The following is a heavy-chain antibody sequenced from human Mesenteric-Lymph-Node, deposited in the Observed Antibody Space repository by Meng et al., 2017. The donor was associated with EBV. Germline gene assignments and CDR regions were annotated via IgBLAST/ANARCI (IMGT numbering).Heavy chain of an antibody. V-gene: IGHV4-4*02. CDR1: GDTINSRHC. Sequence: QESCPVRVMPAGTLPLTFAFSGDTINSRHCWSWLRQPPGKGLECIGEIFHSGSTNYNPSLKSRVTMSVDKSKNQFSLNLIYVTAADTALYYCARATSGWANGWIDTWGQGTLVTVSS. CDR3: ARATSGWANGWIDT. J-gene: IGHJ5*02. CDR2: IFHSGST. D-gene: IGHD6-19*01.